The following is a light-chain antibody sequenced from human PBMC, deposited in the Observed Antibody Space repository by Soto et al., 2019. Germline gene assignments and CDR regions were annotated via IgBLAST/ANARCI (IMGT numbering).Light chain of an antibody. J-gene: IGLJ1*01. V-gene: IGLV1-40*01. CDR2: GNS. CDR1: SSNIGAGYD. CDR3: QSDDSSLSV. Sequence: QSVLTQPPSVSGAPGQRVTISCTGSSSNIGAGYDVHWYQQLPGTAPKLLIYGNSNRPSGVPDRFSGSKSGTSASLAITGLQAEDEADYYCQSDDSSLSVFGTGTMVTVL.